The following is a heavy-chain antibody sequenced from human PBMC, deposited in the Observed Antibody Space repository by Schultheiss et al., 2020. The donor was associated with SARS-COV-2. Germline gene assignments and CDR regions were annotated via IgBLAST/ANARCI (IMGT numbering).Heavy chain of an antibody. CDR1: GYTFTSYD. V-gene: IGHV1-2*06. CDR3: AREVVVVPAAILWGRTEIYYMDV. Sequence: ASVKVSCKASGYTFTSYDINWVRQATGQGLEWLGRINPTSGVPNSAQKFQGRVTMARDTSISTAHMELSSLRSEDTAVYYCAREVVVVPAAILWGRTEIYYMDVWGKGTTVTVSS. J-gene: IGHJ6*03. CDR2: INPTSGVP. D-gene: IGHD2-2*02.